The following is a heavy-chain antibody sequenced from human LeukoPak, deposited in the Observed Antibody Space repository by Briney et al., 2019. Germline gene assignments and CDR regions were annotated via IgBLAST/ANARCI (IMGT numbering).Heavy chain of an antibody. CDR3: AREFCSSTRCYGAFDY. CDR2: IYSSGNT. CDR1: GGSISSYY. J-gene: IGHJ4*02. D-gene: IGHD2-2*01. V-gene: IGHV4-59*01. Sequence: SSETLSLTCTVSGGSISSYYWSWIRQPPGKGLEWIGYIYSSGNTNYHPSLKSRVTISVDTSKNQFSLKLSSVTAADTAVYYCAREFCSSTRCYGAFDYWGQGILVTVSS.